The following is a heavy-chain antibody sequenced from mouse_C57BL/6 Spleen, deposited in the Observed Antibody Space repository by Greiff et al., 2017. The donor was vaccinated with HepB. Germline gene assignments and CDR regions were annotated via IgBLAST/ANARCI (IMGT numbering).Heavy chain of an antibody. J-gene: IGHJ4*01. Sequence: VKLMESGAELARPGASVKLSCKASGYTFTSYGISWVKQRTGQGLEWIGEIYPRSGNTYYNEKFKGKATLTADKSSSTAYMELRSLTSEDSAVYFCARWVFNYSRYAMDYWGQGTSVTVSS. V-gene: IGHV1-81*01. CDR3: ARWVFNYSRYAMDY. CDR2: IYPRSGNT. CDR1: GYTFTSYG. D-gene: IGHD2-1*01.